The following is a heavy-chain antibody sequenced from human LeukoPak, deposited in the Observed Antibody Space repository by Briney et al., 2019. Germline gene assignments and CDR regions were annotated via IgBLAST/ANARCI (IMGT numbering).Heavy chain of an antibody. CDR1: GGSFSGYY. CDR2: INHSGST. D-gene: IGHD3-22*01. J-gene: IGHJ4*02. V-gene: IGHV4-34*01. Sequence: SETLSLTCVVYGGSFSGYYWSWIRQPPGKGLEWIGEINHSGSTNYNPSLKSRVTISVDTSKNQFSLKLSSVTAADTAVYYCARVGPAYYDSSGQNHDYWGQGTLVTVSS. CDR3: ARVGPAYYDSSGQNHDY.